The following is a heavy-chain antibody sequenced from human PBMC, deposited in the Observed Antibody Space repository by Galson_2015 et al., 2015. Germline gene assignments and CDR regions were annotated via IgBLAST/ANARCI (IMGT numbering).Heavy chain of an antibody. Sequence: ETLSLTCTVSGGSISSYYWSWIRQPPGKGLEWIGYIYYSGSTNYNPSLKSRVTISVDTSKNQFSLKLSSVTAADTAVYYCARVAQGGMDVWGQGTTVTVSS. V-gene: IGHV4-59*01. CDR2: IYYSGST. CDR1: GGSISSYY. CDR3: ARVAQGGMDV. J-gene: IGHJ6*02.